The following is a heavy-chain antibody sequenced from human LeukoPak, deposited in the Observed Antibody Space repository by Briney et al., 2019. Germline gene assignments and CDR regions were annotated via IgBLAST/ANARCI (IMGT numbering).Heavy chain of an antibody. V-gene: IGHV3-9*01. Sequence: PGGSLRLSCAASGFTFDDYAMHWVRQAPGKGLEWVSGISWNSGSIGYADSVKGRFTISGDNAKNSLYLQMNSLRAEDTALYYCAKGGLRYFDWLLFGHFDYWAREPWSPSPQ. CDR1: GFTFDDYA. D-gene: IGHD3-9*01. J-gene: IGHJ4*02. CDR2: ISWNSGSI. CDR3: AKGGLRYFDWLLFGHFDY.